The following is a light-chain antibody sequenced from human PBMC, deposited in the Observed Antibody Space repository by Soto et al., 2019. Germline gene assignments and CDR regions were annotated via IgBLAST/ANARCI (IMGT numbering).Light chain of an antibody. CDR2: WAS. Sequence: DIVMTQSPDSLAVSLGERATINCKSSQSILYSSDNRSYLAWYLQKPGQPPKLLIYWASTRESGVPDRFSGSGSGTDFTLTISSLQAEDVAVYYCQQYYNLPWTFGQGTKVEIK. V-gene: IGKV4-1*01. CDR1: QSILYSSDNRSY. CDR3: QQYYNLPWT. J-gene: IGKJ1*01.